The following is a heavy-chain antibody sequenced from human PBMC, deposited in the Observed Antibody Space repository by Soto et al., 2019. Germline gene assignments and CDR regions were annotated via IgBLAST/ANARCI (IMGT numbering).Heavy chain of an antibody. CDR2: IWYDGSNK. Sequence: GGSLSLSCAAAGFTFSSYGMHWVRQAPGKGLEWVAVIWYDGSNKYYADSVKGRFTISRDNSKNTLYLQMNSLRAEDTAVYYCARGGVYSNYGTQNSAFYYYGMDVWGQGTTVTVSS. J-gene: IGHJ6*02. V-gene: IGHV3-33*01. D-gene: IGHD4-4*01. CDR3: ARGGVYSNYGTQNSAFYYYGMDV. CDR1: GFTFSSYG.